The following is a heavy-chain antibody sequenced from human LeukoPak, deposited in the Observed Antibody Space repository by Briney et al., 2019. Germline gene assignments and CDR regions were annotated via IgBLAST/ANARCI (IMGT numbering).Heavy chain of an antibody. J-gene: IGHJ6*03. D-gene: IGHD3-22*01. V-gene: IGHV3-30*02. Sequence: GGSLRLSCAASGSTFSSYGMHWVRQAPGKGLEWVAFIRYDGSGKYYADSVKGRFTISRDNSKSTLYLQMNSLRAEDTAVYYCAKGSKAVVFTRDHYMDVWGKGTTVTFSS. CDR3: AKGSKAVVFTRDHYMDV. CDR1: GSTFSSYG. CDR2: IRYDGSGK.